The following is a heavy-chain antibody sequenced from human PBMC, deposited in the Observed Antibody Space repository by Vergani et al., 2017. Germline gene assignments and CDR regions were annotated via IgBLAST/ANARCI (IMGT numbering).Heavy chain of an antibody. Sequence: VQLVESGGGVVQPGRSLRLSCAASGFTFSSYSMNWVRQAPGKGLEWVSSISSSSSYIYYADSVKGRFTISRDNAKNSLYLQMNSLRAEDTAVYYCARDDKLWFGLDYWGQGTLVTVSS. CDR2: ISSSSSYI. D-gene: IGHD3-10*01. CDR1: GFTFSSYS. V-gene: IGHV3-21*01. J-gene: IGHJ4*02. CDR3: ARDDKLWFGLDY.